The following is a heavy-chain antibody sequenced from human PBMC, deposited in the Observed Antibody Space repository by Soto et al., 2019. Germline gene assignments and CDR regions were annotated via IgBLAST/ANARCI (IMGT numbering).Heavy chain of an antibody. Sequence: QVQLVQSGAEVKKPGASVKVSCKASGYTFTSYYMHWVRQAPGQGLEWMGIINPSGGSTSYAQKFQGRVTMTRDASTSTVYMELSSLRSEDTAVYYCARGTMFRGVSLPWDVWGKGTTVTVSS. V-gene: IGHV1-46*03. J-gene: IGHJ6*04. D-gene: IGHD3-10*01. CDR2: INPSGGST. CDR1: GYTFTSYY. CDR3: ARGTMFRGVSLPWDV.